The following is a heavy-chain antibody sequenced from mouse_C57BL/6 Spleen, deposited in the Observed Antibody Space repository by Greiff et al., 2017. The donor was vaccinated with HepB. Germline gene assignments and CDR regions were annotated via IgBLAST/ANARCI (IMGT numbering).Heavy chain of an antibody. CDR1: GFTFSDYG. V-gene: IGHV5-15*01. Sequence: EVKLVESGGGLVQPGGSLKLSCAASGFTFSDYGMAWVRQAPRKGPEWVAFISNLAYSIYYADTVTGRFTISRENAKNTLYLEMSSLRSEDTAMYYCARGQGSSYEYFDVWGTGTTVTVSS. D-gene: IGHD1-1*01. J-gene: IGHJ1*03. CDR3: ARGQGSSYEYFDV. CDR2: ISNLAYSI.